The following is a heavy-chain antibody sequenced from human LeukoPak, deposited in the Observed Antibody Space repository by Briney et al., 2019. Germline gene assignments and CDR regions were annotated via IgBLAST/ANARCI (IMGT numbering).Heavy chain of an antibody. CDR3: ARVGGYSYGSGAFDI. D-gene: IGHD5-18*01. J-gene: IGHJ3*02. CDR1: GYSISSGYY. V-gene: IGHV4-38-2*01. Sequence: SETLSLTCAVSGYSISSGYYWGWIRQPPGKGLEWIGSIYHSGSTYYNPSLKSRVTISVDTSKNQFSLKLSSVTAADTAVYYCARVGGYSYGSGAFDIWGQGTMVTVSS. CDR2: IYHSGST.